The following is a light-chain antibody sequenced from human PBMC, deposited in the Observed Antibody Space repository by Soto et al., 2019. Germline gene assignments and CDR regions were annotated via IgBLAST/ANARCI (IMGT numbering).Light chain of an antibody. CDR2: DAS. Sequence: EIMLTQSPATLSLSPGERATLSCRASQSVSSYLAWYQQNPGQAPRLLIYDASNRATGIPARFSGSASGTDFTLTISSLEPEDFAVYYCQQRSNWPPITFGQGTRLEIK. CDR3: QQRSNWPPIT. CDR1: QSVSSY. V-gene: IGKV3-11*01. J-gene: IGKJ5*01.